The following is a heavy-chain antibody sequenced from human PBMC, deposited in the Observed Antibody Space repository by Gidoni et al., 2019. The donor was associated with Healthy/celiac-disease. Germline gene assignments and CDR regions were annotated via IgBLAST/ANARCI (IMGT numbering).Heavy chain of an antibody. D-gene: IGHD3-10*01. CDR2: ISWNSGSI. CDR3: AKGSNTMVRGVIGY. V-gene: IGHV3-9*01. J-gene: IGHJ4*02. CDR1: GFPFDDYA. Sequence: EVQLVESGGGLVQPGRSLRLSCAASGFPFDDYAMHWVRQAPGKGLEWVSGISWNSGSIGYADSVKGRFTISRDNAKNSLYLQINSLRAEDTALYYCAKGSNTMVRGVIGYWGQGTLVTVSS.